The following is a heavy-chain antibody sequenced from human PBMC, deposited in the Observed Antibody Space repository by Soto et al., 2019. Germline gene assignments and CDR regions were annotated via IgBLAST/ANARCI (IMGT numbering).Heavy chain of an antibody. J-gene: IGHJ6*02. V-gene: IGHV3-48*03. CDR3: AREAIAVAGLYYYYYGMDV. CDR2: ISSSGSTI. Sequence: PGGSLRLSCAASGFTFSSYEMSWVRQAPGKGLEWVSYISSSGSTIYYADSVKGRFTISRDNAKNSLYLQMNSLRAEDTAVYYCAREAIAVAGLYYYYYGMDVWGQGTTVTVSS. D-gene: IGHD6-19*01. CDR1: GFTFSSYE.